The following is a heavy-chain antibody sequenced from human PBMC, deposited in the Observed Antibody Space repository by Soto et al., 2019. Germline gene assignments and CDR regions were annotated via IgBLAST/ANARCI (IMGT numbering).Heavy chain of an antibody. D-gene: IGHD1-26*01. CDR1: GFNFGSYA. Sequence: EVQLLESGGRLVQPGGSLRLSCAVSGFNFGSYAMSWVRQAPGRGLEWISTVSGSGGSTSYADSVKGRFTVSRDNSKNTVHLQMTSLSAEDTAVYYGAKCGIVYIPGLFENWGQGTLVTVSS. J-gene: IGHJ4*02. CDR2: VSGSGGST. CDR3: AKCGIVYIPGLFEN. V-gene: IGHV3-23*01.